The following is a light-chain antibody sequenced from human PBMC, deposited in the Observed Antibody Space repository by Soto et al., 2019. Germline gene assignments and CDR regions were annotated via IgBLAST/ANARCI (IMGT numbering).Light chain of an antibody. V-gene: IGKV3-20*01. CDR3: PQYGSSVQT. J-gene: IGKJ1*01. Sequence: EIVLTQSPGTLSLSPGERATLSCRASQSVSSSYLAWYQQKPGQAPRLLIYGVSSRATGIADRFSGSGSGTGFTLTISRLETEDCALYSCPQYGSSVQTFGIETKVEIK. CDR1: QSVSSSY. CDR2: GVS.